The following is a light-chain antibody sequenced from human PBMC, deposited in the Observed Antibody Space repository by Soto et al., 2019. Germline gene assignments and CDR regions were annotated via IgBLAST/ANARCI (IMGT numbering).Light chain of an antibody. V-gene: IGKV3-15*01. CDR1: QSVSSN. CDR2: GAS. J-gene: IGKJ1*01. Sequence: EIVMTQSPATLFVSPGEGATLSCRASQSVSSNLAWYQQRPGQAPRLLIYGASTRATGIPARFSGSGSGTEFTLTISSLQSEDVAVYYCQQYYNWPPWTFGQGTRVEIK. CDR3: QQYYNWPPWT.